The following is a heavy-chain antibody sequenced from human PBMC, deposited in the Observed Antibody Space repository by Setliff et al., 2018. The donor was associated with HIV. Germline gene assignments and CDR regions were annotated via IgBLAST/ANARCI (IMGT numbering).Heavy chain of an antibody. CDR2: IYHSGST. Sequence: SETLSLTCAVSGGSISSGGYSWSWIRQPPGKGLEWIGYIYHSGSTHYNPSLKSRVTISVDRSENQFSLKLSSVTAADTAVYYCARGGSRGSWYWDYWGQGTLVTVSS. V-gene: IGHV4-30-2*01. D-gene: IGHD6-13*01. CDR1: GGSISSGGYS. J-gene: IGHJ4*02. CDR3: ARGGSRGSWYWDY.